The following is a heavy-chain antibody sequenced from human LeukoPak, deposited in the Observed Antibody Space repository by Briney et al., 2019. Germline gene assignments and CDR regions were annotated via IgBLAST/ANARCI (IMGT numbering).Heavy chain of an antibody. D-gene: IGHD3-10*01. CDR2: IYYSGST. CDR3: ARGGSGEGY. V-gene: IGHV4-39*07. Sequence: SETLSLTCTVSGGPISSSTYYWGWIRQPPGRGLEWIGSIYYSGSTSYNPSLKSRVTISVDTSKNQFSLKLSSVTAADTAVYYCARGGSGEGYWGQGTLVTVSS. CDR1: GGPISSSTYY. J-gene: IGHJ4*02.